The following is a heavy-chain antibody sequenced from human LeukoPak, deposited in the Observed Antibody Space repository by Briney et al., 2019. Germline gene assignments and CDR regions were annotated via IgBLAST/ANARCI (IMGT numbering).Heavy chain of an antibody. V-gene: IGHV1-69*05. D-gene: IGHD1-26*01. Sequence: GASVKVSCKASGGTFSSYAISWVRQAPGPGLEWMGGIIPIFGTANYAQKFQGRVTITTDESTSTAYMELSSLRSEDTAVYYCARDGGGSYYQGAFDIWGQGTMVTVSS. CDR1: GGTFSSYA. J-gene: IGHJ3*02. CDR2: IIPIFGTA. CDR3: ARDGGGSYYQGAFDI.